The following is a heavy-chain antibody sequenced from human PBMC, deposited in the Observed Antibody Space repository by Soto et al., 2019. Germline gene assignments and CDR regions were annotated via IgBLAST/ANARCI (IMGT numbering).Heavy chain of an antibody. J-gene: IGHJ3*01. CDR1: GGTFSSYT. CDR3: AINYYDTAPY. CDR2: IIPILGVA. V-gene: IGHV1-69*02. Sequence: QVQLVQSGADVKKPGSSVKVSCKASGGTFSSYTISWVRQAPGQGLEWMGRIIPILGVANYAHNFQGRVTITADKSTSIAYMELSSLRSEDTAVYYCAINYYDTAPYWGQGTMVTVSS. D-gene: IGHD3-22*01.